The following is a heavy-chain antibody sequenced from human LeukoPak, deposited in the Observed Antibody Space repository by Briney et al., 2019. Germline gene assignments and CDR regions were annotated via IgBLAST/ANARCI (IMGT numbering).Heavy chain of an antibody. Sequence: GGSLRLSCAASGFTFSSYGMSWVRQAPGKGLEWVANIKKDGSEKYYVDSVKGRFTISRDNAKNSLYLQMNSLRAEDAAVYYCARDLYRIVVVPHYFDYWGQGTLVTVSS. CDR3: ARDLYRIVVVPHYFDY. D-gene: IGHD3-22*01. J-gene: IGHJ4*02. V-gene: IGHV3-7*01. CDR2: IKKDGSEK. CDR1: GFTFSSYG.